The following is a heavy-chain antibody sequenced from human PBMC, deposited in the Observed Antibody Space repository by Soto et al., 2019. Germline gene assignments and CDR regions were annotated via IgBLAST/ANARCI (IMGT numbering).Heavy chain of an antibody. CDR2: IYYSGST. CDR1: VGSISSSSYY. V-gene: IGHV4-39*01. D-gene: IGHD6-19*01. CDR3: ARPLSIAEAEGKAREV. J-gene: IGHJ6*02. Sequence: SETLSLTCTVSVGSISSSSYYWGWIRQPPGKGLEWIGSIYYSGSTYYNPSLKSRVTISVDTSKNQFSLKLSSVTAADTAVYYCARPLSIAEAEGKAREVWCQGTTVTVSS.